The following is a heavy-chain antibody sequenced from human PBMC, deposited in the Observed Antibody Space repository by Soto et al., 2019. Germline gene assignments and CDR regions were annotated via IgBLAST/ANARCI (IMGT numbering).Heavy chain of an antibody. Sequence: PSETLSLTCTVSGGSISSYYWSWIRQPPGKGLEWIGYIYYSGSTNYNPSLKSRVTISVDTSKNQFSLKLSSVTAADTAAYYCARRITIFGVVSYYYYMDVWGKGTTVTVSS. CDR3: ARRITIFGVVSYYYYMDV. D-gene: IGHD3-3*01. V-gene: IGHV4-59*01. J-gene: IGHJ6*03. CDR2: IYYSGST. CDR1: GGSISSYY.